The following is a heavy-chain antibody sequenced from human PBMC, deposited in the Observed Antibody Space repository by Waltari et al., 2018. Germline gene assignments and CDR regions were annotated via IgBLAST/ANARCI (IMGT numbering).Heavy chain of an antibody. V-gene: IGHV3-23*04. D-gene: IGHD3-3*01. CDR3: AKELTIFGVVIIGPFDY. Sequence: EVQLVESGGGLVQPGGSLRLSCAASGFTFSSYAMSWVRQAPGKGLEWVSAIRGSGGSTYYADSVKGRFTISRDNSKNTLYLQMNSLRAEDTAVYYCAKELTIFGVVIIGPFDYWGQGTLVTVSS. CDR2: IRGSGGST. CDR1: GFTFSSYA. J-gene: IGHJ4*02.